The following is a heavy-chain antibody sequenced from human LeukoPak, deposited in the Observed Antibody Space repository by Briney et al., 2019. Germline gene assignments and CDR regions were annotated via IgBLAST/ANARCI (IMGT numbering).Heavy chain of an antibody. Sequence: NPSETLSLTCAVYGGSFSGYYWSWIRQPPGKGLEWIGEINHSGSTNYNPSLKSRVTISVDTSKNQFSLKLSSVTAADTAVYYCARGRDADSAWFYWGQGTLVTVSS. CDR2: INHSGST. CDR1: GGSFSGYY. D-gene: IGHD2-21*01. V-gene: IGHV4-34*01. CDR3: ARGRDADSAWFY. J-gene: IGHJ4*02.